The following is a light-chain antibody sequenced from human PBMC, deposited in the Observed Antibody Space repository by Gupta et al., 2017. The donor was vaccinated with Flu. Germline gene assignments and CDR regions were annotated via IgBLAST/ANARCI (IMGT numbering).Light chain of an antibody. J-gene: IGLJ3*02. Sequence: IVNNYVSWYQQFPRTAPKLLIYEDDKRPSGIPDRFSASKSGTSATLGITGLQTGDEADYYCGTWDNSLSGWVFGGGTKQTGL. V-gene: IGLV1-51*02. CDR1: IVNNY. CDR3: GTWDNSLSGWV. CDR2: EDD.